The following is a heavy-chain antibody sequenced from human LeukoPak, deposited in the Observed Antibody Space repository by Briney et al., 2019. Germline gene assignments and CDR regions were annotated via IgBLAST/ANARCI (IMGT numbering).Heavy chain of an antibody. V-gene: IGHV3-15*01. CDR1: GFTFSNAW. J-gene: IGHJ6*04. D-gene: IGHD2-2*01. Sequence: GGSLRLSCAASGFTFSNAWMSWVRQAPGRGLHWVGRIKSKTDGGTTDYAAPVKRRFTISRDYSKNTLYLQMNSLKTEDTAVYYCTTRYCSSTSCSEVMDVWGKGTTVTVSS. CDR3: TTRYCSSTSCSEVMDV. CDR2: IKSKTDGGTT.